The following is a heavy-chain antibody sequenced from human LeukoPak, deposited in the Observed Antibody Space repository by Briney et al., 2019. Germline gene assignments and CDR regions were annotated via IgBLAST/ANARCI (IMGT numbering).Heavy chain of an antibody. CDR1: GGSISSGGYS. CDR2: IYHSGST. V-gene: IGHV4-30-2*01. Sequence: PSETLSLTCAVSGGSISSGGYSWSWIRQPPGKGLEWIGYIYHSGSTYYNPSLKSRVTISVDRSKNQFSLKLSSVTAADTAVYYCARGGRSSGYYYRGRWWFDPWGQGTLVTVSS. D-gene: IGHD3-22*01. J-gene: IGHJ5*02. CDR3: ARGGRSSGYYYRGRWWFDP.